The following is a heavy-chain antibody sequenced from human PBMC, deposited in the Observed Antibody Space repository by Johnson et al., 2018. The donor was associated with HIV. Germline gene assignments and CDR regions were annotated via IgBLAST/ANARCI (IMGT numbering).Heavy chain of an antibody. CDR3: ARAPGYSRAFDI. CDR2: IYSGGDT. V-gene: IGHV3-66*01. CDR1: GFTVSSNY. Sequence: VQLVESGGGVVQPGRSLRLSCAASGFTVSSNYITWVRQAPGKGLEWVSVIYSGGDTYYADSVKDRFTISRDNSKNTLYLQMNRLRAEDTAVYYCARAPGYSRAFDIWGQGTMVTVSS. J-gene: IGHJ3*02. D-gene: IGHD5-18*01.